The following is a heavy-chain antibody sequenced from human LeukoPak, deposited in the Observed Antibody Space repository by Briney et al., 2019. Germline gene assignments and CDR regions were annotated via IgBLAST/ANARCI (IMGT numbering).Heavy chain of an antibody. J-gene: IGHJ4*02. CDR3: AIVITFGGVIALFDY. D-gene: IGHD3-16*02. CDR1: GYTFTSYD. V-gene: IGHV1-8*01. CDR2: MNPNSGNT. Sequence: ASVTVSCKASGYTFTSYDINWDRQATGQGLEWMGWMNPNSGNTGYAQKFQGRVTMTRNTSINTAYMELGSLMSEDTSVYDCAIVITFGGVIALFDYWGQGTLVTVSS.